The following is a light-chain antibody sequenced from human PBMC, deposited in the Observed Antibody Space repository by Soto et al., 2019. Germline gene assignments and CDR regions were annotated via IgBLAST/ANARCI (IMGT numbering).Light chain of an antibody. Sequence: QSVLTQPASVSGSPGQSITISCTGTSSDVGDYNYVSWYQHHPGKAPKLMIYEVSNRPSGVSNRFSGSKSGNTASLTISGLQAEDEADYYCSSYTSSSTHYVFXTGTKVTVL. V-gene: IGLV2-14*01. CDR1: SSDVGDYNY. CDR3: SSYTSSSTHYV. J-gene: IGLJ1*01. CDR2: EVS.